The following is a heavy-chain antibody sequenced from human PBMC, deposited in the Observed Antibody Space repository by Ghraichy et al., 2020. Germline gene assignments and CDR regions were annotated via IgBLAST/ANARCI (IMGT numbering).Heavy chain of an antibody. Sequence: ASVKVSCKASGYTFTGYYMHWVRQAPGQGLEWMGWINPNSGGTNYAQKFQGRVTMTRDTSISTAYMELSRLRSDDTAVYYCARDLDSSGWEGTGGFDYWGQGTLVTVSS. CDR2: INPNSGGT. D-gene: IGHD6-19*01. J-gene: IGHJ4*02. V-gene: IGHV1-2*02. CDR1: GYTFTGYY. CDR3: ARDLDSSGWEGTGGFDY.